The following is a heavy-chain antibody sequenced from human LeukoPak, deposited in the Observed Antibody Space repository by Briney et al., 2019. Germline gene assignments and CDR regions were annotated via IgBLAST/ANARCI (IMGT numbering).Heavy chain of an antibody. D-gene: IGHD3-9*01. CDR3: TTVLKTGYYMDDYYYGMDV. V-gene: IGHV3-15*04. Sequence: GGSLRLSCAASGFTFSYAWMSWVRQAPGKGLEWVGRIESKTDGGTTDYAAPVKGRFTISRDDSKNTLYLQMNSLKTEDTAVYYCTTVLKTGYYMDDYYYGMDVWGKGTSVTVSS. CDR1: GFTFSYAW. J-gene: IGHJ6*04. CDR2: IESKTDGGTT.